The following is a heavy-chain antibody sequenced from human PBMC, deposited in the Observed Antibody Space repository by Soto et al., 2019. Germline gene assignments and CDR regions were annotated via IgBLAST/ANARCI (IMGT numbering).Heavy chain of an antibody. CDR1: GFTFSDYS. V-gene: IGHV3-21*01. CDR2: ISSSSTFT. Sequence: PGGSLRLSCGASGFTFSDYSVSWVRQAPGKGLEWLSSISSSSTFTHDADSVKCRFTISRDNANNSLYLQMNSLRAEGTAVYYCAAPYSTGHRLLGYCGQGTLVTVSS. D-gene: IGHD6-19*01. J-gene: IGHJ4*02. CDR3: AAPYSTGHRLLGY.